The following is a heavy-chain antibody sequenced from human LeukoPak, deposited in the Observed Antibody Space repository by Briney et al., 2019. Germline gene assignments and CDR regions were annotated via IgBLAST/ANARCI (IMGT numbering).Heavy chain of an antibody. CDR2: IIPILGIA. CDR1: GGTFSSDA. J-gene: IGHJ6*02. CDR3: ARDGATRGYYYYGMDV. Sequence: ASVKVSCKASGGTFSSDAINWVRQAPGQGLEWVGRIIPILGIANYAQKFQGRVTITADKSTSTAYMELSSLRSEDAAVYYCARDGATRGYYYYGMDVWGQGTTVTVSS. D-gene: IGHD4-17*01. V-gene: IGHV1-69*04.